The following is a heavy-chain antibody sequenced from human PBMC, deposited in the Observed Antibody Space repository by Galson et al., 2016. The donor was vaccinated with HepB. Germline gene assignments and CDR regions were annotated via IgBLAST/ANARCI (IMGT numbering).Heavy chain of an antibody. CDR1: GFSFSSYA. D-gene: IGHD2-15*01. CDR3: AKKWVVEGVTDYFEA. Sequence: SLRLSCAASGFSFSSYAMTWVRQTPGKGLEWVVSISGSSDSTTYADSVKGRFTISRDNSKNTLYLQMNSLTAEDTAIYYCAKKWVVEGVTDYFEAWGQGTLVTVSS. V-gene: IGHV3-23*01. CDR2: ISGSSDST. J-gene: IGHJ5*02.